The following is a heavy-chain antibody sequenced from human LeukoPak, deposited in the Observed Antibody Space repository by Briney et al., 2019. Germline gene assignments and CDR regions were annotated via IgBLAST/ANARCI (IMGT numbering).Heavy chain of an antibody. CDR2: ISSGGGNT. D-gene: IGHD3-10*01. V-gene: IGHV3-23*01. J-gene: IGHJ5*02. CDR3: ANRISGSSS. Sequence: GGSLRLSCAASGFTFSTYAMSWIRQAPGKGLEWVSAISSGGGNTDYADSVKGRFTISRDNSKNTVFLRMNSLRAEDTGVYYCANRISGSSSWGQGTLVTVSS. CDR1: GFTFSTYA.